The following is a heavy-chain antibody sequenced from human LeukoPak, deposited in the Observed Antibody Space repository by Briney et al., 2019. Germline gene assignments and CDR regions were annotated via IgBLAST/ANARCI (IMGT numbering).Heavy chain of an antibody. CDR1: GFTFDDYA. CDR3: ARDRRGYYYGMDV. J-gene: IGHJ6*02. CDR2: ISWNSGSI. Sequence: PGRSLRLSCAASGFTFDDYAMHWVRQAPGKGLEWVSGISWNSGSIGYADSVKGRFTISRDNAKNSLYLQMNSLRAEDTAVYYCARDRRGYYYGMDVWGQGTTVTVSS. V-gene: IGHV3-9*01. D-gene: IGHD4-17*01.